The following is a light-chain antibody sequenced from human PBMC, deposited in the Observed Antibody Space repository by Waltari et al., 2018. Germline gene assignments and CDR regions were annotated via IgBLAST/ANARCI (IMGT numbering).Light chain of an antibody. V-gene: IGLV1-40*01. J-gene: IGLJ7*01. CDR1: SSNIGAGYD. CDR2: HNN. CDR3: QSYDGSLGGAV. Sequence: QSVLTQPPSVSGAPGQRVTISCTGSSSNIGAGYDVHWYQQLPGTATKLLILHNNHLRSGVPDRCSGSKSGTSASLAITGLQAEDEADYYCQSYDGSLGGAVFGGGTQLTVL.